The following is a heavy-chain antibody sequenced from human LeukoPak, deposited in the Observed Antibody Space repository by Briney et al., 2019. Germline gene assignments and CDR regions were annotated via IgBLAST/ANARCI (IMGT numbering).Heavy chain of an antibody. CDR3: AKSNYGDYVGARRWFDP. Sequence: GGSLRLSCAASGFTFSSYGMHWVRQAPGKGLEWVAVIWYDGSNKYYADSVKGRFTISRDNSKNTLYLQMNSLRAEDTAVYYCAKSNYGDYVGARRWFDPWGQGTLVTVSS. V-gene: IGHV3-33*06. J-gene: IGHJ5*02. CDR2: IWYDGSNK. D-gene: IGHD4-17*01. CDR1: GFTFSSYG.